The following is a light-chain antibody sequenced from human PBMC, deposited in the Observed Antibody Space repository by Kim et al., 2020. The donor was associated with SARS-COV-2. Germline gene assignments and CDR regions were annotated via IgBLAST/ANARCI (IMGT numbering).Light chain of an antibody. Sequence: DIQMTQSPSTLSASVGDRVTITCRASQTVSGWLAWYQQKPGKAPKVLIYEASTLESGAPSRFSGSGSGTEFTLTISSLQPDDVGTYYCQQYYTYWTFGQGTKVEIK. CDR2: EAS. J-gene: IGKJ1*01. CDR1: QTVSGW. V-gene: IGKV1-5*01. CDR3: QQYYTYWT.